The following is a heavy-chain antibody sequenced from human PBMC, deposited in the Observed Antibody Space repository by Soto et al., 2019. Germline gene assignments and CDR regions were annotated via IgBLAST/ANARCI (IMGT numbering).Heavy chain of an antibody. Sequence: GGSLRLSYAASGFTVSSNYMSWVRQVPGKGLEWGSVIYSGGSTYYADSVKGRFTISRDNSKNPLYLQMNSLRAEDTAVYYCARAPPPLWFGELYSWGQGTLVTVSS. CDR3: ARAPPPLWFGELYS. V-gene: IGHV3-53*01. CDR2: IYSGGST. CDR1: GFTVSSNY. D-gene: IGHD3-10*01. J-gene: IGHJ4*02.